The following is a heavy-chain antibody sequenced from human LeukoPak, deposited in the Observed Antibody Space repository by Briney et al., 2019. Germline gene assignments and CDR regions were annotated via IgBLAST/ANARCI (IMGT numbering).Heavy chain of an antibody. J-gene: IGHJ4*02. CDR2: ISGSGGST. D-gene: IGHD6-13*01. CDR1: GFTFSSYA. Sequence: GGSLRLSCAASGFTFSSYAMSWVRQAPGKGLEWVSAISGSGGSTYYADSVKGRFTISRDNSENTLYLQMNSLRAEDTAVYYCAILSCGIAAAGTEDYWGQGTLVTVSS. CDR3: AILSCGIAAAGTEDY. V-gene: IGHV3-23*01.